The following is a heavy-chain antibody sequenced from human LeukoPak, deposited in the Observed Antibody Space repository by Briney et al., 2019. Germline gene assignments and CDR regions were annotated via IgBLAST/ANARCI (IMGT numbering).Heavy chain of an antibody. D-gene: IGHD1-26*01. J-gene: IGHJ4*02. CDR1: GFTFSSYG. CDR3: ARGDGNYYDY. CDR2: ISAYNGNT. Sequence: ASVKVSCKASGFTFSSYGISWVRQAPGQGLEWMGWISAYNGNTNYAQKFQGRVTMTTDTSTSTAYMELRSLRSDDTAVYFCARGDGNYYDYWGQGTLVTVSS. V-gene: IGHV1-18*01.